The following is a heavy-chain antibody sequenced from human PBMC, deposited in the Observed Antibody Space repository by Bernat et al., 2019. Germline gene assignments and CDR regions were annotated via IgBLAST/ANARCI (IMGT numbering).Heavy chain of an antibody. CDR3: ARDGECEVAAAAPRGVGS. D-gene: IGHD2-15*01. CDR1: GYTFISHG. V-gene: IGHV1-18*04. J-gene: IGHJ5*02. Sequence: QVQLVQSGNEVKRPGASVTVSCEASGYTFISHGFNWVRQAPGQRLEWMGWISAYDGHTNYGEKFQGRLTLTRDTSTTTTYMQLRSLRSDETAVYYCARDGECEVAAAAPRGVGSWGQGTLVIGSS. CDR2: ISAYDGHT.